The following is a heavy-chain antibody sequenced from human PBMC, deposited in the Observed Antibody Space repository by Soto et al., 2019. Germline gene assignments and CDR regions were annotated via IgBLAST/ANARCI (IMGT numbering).Heavy chain of an antibody. J-gene: IGHJ6*02. CDR3: ARSIFGVVIYYYYGMDV. V-gene: IGHV1-69*01. CDR2: IIPISGTA. D-gene: IGHD3-3*02. Sequence: QVQLVQSGAEVKKPGSSVKVSCKASGGTFSSYAISWVRQAPGQGLEWMGGIIPISGTANYAQKFQGRVTITADESTSTDYMELSSLRSEDTAVYYCARSIFGVVIYYYYGMDVWGQGTTVTVSS. CDR1: GGTFSSYA.